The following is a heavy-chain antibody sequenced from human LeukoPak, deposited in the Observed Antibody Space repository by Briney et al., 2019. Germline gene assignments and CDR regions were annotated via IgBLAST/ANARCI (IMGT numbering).Heavy chain of an antibody. D-gene: IGHD6-13*01. CDR1: GFTFSSYA. Sequence: GGSLRLPCAASGFTFSSYAMSWVRQAPGKGLEWVSAISGSGGSTYYADSVKGRFTISRDNSKNTLYLQMNSLRAEDTAVYYCAKDDGQQLVYYDYWGQGTLVTVSS. CDR3: AKDDGQQLVYYDY. V-gene: IGHV3-23*01. CDR2: ISGSGGST. J-gene: IGHJ4*02.